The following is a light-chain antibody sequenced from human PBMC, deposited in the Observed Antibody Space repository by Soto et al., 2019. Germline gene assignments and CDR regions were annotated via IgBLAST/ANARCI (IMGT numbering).Light chain of an antibody. V-gene: IGLV1-40*01. Sequence: QSVLTQPPSVSGAPGQRVTISCTGSSSNIGAGYDVHWYQQLPGTAPKLLISGNSNRPSGVPDRFSCSKSGTSASLAITGLQAEDEADYYCQSYDSSLSGLVVGTGTKLTVL. CDR2: GNS. CDR3: QSYDSSLSGLV. J-gene: IGLJ1*01. CDR1: SSNIGAGYD.